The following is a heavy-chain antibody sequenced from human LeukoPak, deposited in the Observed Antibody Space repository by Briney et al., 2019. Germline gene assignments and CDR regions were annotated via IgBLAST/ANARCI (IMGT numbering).Heavy chain of an antibody. Sequence: PGGSLRLSCAASGFTFSLYPMHWVRQAPGKGLEWVTVISYDGTNKFYAGSVKGRFTISRDNSKDTLYLQINSLRADDTAVYYCVRGDRNSYFDYWGQGTRVTVSS. D-gene: IGHD4-23*01. CDR3: VRGDRNSYFDY. CDR2: ISYDGTNK. V-gene: IGHV3-30*04. J-gene: IGHJ4*02. CDR1: GFTFSLYP.